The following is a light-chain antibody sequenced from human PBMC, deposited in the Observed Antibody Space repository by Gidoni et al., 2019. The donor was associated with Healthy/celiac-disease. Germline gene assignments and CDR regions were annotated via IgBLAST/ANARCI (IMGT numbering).Light chain of an antibody. CDR3: QQSDSTPLT. V-gene: IGKV1-39*01. J-gene: IGKJ3*01. CDR1: QSISSY. Sequence: DIQMTQSPSSLSASVGDRVTITCQASQSISSYLNWYQQKPGKAPKLLIYAASSLQSGVPSRFSGSGSGTDFTLTISSLQPEDIATYYCQQSDSTPLTFGPGTKVEIK. CDR2: AAS.